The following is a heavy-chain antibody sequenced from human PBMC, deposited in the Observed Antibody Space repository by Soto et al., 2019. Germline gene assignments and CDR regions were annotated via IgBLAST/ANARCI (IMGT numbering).Heavy chain of an antibody. CDR1: GFTFSTYS. J-gene: IGHJ6*02. V-gene: IGHV3-21*01. Sequence: GSLRLSCAASGFTFSTYSLNWVRQAPGKGLEWVSSISSTSTYIYYADSVKGRVTISRDNAENSLYLQMNSLTAEDTAVYYCARDILTGRPSYYGMDVWGQGXTVTVSS. D-gene: IGHD3-9*01. CDR3: ARDILTGRPSYYGMDV. CDR2: ISSTSTYI.